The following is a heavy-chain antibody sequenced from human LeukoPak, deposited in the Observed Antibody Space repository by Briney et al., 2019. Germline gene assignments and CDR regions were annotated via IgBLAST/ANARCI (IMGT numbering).Heavy chain of an antibody. D-gene: IGHD3-22*01. J-gene: IGHJ5*02. V-gene: IGHV4-61*02. Sequence: SETLSLTCTVSGGSISSGSYYWSWIRQPAGKGLEWIGRIYTSGSTNYNPSLKSRVTISVDTSKNQFSLKLSSVTAADTAVYYCARDYYDSSGYYPSHGWFDPWGQGTLVTVSS. CDR1: GGSISSGSYY. CDR2: IYTSGST. CDR3: ARDYYDSSGYYPSHGWFDP.